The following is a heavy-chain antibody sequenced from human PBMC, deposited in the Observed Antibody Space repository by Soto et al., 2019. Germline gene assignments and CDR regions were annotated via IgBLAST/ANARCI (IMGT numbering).Heavy chain of an antibody. Sequence: EVQLVECGGGLVQPGGSLRLSCAASGFTFSSYAMHWVRQAPGKGLEYVSAISPDGRNTYYANSVKGRFTISRDNSKDTLYLQMGSLRAEDMAVYYCAKDGPYYYGSGSYYGVDYWGQGTLVTVSS. V-gene: IGHV3-64*01. CDR3: AKDGPYYYGSGSYYGVDY. J-gene: IGHJ4*02. CDR1: GFTFSSYA. CDR2: ISPDGRNT. D-gene: IGHD3-10*01.